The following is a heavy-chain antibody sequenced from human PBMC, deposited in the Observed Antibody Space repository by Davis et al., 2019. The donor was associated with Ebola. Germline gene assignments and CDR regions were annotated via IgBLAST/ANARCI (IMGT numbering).Heavy chain of an antibody. CDR1: GGSISSGGYY. D-gene: IGHD3-22*01. CDR3: ARALYVVTFFDY. Sequence: PSETLSLTCTVSGGSISSGGYYWSWIRQHPGKGLEWIGYIYYSGSTYYNPSLKSRVTISVDTSKNQFSLKLSSVTAADTAVYYCARALYVVTFFDYWGQGTLVTVSS. CDR2: IYYSGST. J-gene: IGHJ4*02. V-gene: IGHV4-31*03.